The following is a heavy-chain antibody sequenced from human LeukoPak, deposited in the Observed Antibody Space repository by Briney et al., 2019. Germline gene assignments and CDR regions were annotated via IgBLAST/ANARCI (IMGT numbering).Heavy chain of an antibody. CDR1: GYTFTSYG. J-gene: IGHJ6*02. CDR3: ARDGFGELLLVPYYYYGMDV. D-gene: IGHD3-10*01. Sequence: GASVKVSCKASGYTFTSYGISWVRQAAGHGLEWMGWNSAYNGNTNYAQKLQGSVTMTTDTSTSTAYMELRSLRSDDTAVYYCARDGFGELLLVPYYYYGMDVWGQGTTVTVSS. V-gene: IGHV1-18*01. CDR2: NSAYNGNT.